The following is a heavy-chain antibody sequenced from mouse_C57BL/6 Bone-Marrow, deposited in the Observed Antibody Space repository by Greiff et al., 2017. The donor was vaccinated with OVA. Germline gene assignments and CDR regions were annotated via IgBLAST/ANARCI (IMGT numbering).Heavy chain of an antibody. V-gene: IGHV7-1*01. D-gene: IGHD1-1*01. CDR2: SRNKANDYTT. CDR3: ARMSYGSSHAMDY. CDR1: GFTFSDFY. Sequence: EVQGVESGGGLVQSGRSLRLSCATSGFTFSDFYMEWVRQAPGKGLEWIAASRNKANDYTTEYSASVKGRFIVSRDTSQSILYLQMNALRAEDTAIYYCARMSYGSSHAMDYWGQGTSVTVSS. J-gene: IGHJ4*01.